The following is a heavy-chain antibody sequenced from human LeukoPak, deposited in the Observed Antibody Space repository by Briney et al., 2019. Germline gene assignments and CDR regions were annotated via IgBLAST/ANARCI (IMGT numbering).Heavy chain of an antibody. J-gene: IGHJ5*02. CDR2: IYYSGST. D-gene: IGHD3-16*01. CDR3: ARRPLGFNWFDP. Sequence: SETLSLTCTVSGGSISSYYWSWIRQPPGKGLEWIGYIYYSGSTNYNPSLKSRVTISVDTSKNQFSLKLSSVTAADTAVYYCARRPLGFNWFDPWGQGTLATVSS. V-gene: IGHV4-59*08. CDR1: GGSISSYY.